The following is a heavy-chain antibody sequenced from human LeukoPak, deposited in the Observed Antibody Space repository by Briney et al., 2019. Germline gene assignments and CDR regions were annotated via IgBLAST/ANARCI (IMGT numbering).Heavy chain of an antibody. Sequence: PGGSLRLSCAASGFTVSSNYMSWVRQAPGKGLEWVSVIYSGGSTYYADSVKGRFTISRDNSKNTLYLQMNSLRAEDTAVCYCARGYSSYGMDVWGQGTTVTVSS. D-gene: IGHD6-13*01. CDR2: IYSGGST. J-gene: IGHJ6*02. V-gene: IGHV3-66*01. CDR3: ARGYSSYGMDV. CDR1: GFTVSSNY.